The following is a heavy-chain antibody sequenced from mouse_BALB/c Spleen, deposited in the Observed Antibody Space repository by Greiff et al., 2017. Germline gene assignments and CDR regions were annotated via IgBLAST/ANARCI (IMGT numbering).Heavy chain of an antibody. J-gene: IGHJ1*01. Sequence: EVQLQESGDDLVKPGASVKLSCKASGYTFTSYVMHWVKQKPGQGLEWIGYINPYNDGTKYNEKFKGKATLTSDKSSSTAYIELSSLTSEDSAVYYCARGHQVRRYFDVWGAGTTVTVSS. CDR1: GYTFTSYV. CDR3: ARGHQVRRYFDV. CDR2: INPYNDGT. D-gene: IGHD2-14*01. V-gene: IGHV1-14*01.